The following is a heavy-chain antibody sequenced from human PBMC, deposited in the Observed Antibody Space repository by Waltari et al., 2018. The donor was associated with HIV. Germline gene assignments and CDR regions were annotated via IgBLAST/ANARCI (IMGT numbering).Heavy chain of an antibody. Sequence: QVQLQQWGAGLLKPSETLSLTCAVYGASFSGYYWTWIRQPPGKGLEWFGDINHRGSTNYNPSLKSRVTISVDTSKNQFSLKLSSVTAADTAVYYCARGSIVLVPAATNYFDYWGQGTLVTVSS. CDR1: GASFSGYY. D-gene: IGHD2-2*01. J-gene: IGHJ4*02. CDR2: INHRGST. V-gene: IGHV4-34*01. CDR3: ARGSIVLVPAATNYFDY.